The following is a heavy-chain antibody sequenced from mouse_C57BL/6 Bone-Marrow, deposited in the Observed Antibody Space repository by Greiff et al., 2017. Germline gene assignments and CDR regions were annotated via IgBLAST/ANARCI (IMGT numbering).Heavy chain of an antibody. J-gene: IGHJ2*01. CDR1: GYSFTGYY. CDR3: ARRDFDWLYYGSSYVDY. Sequence: VQLQQSGPELVKPGASVKIYCKASGYSFTGYYLNWVKQSPEKSLEWIGEINPSTGGTTYNQKFKAKATLTVDKSSSTAYMQLKSLTSEDSAVYYCARRDFDWLYYGSSYVDYWGQGTTLTVSS. D-gene: IGHD1-1*01. V-gene: IGHV1-42*01. CDR2: INPSTGGT.